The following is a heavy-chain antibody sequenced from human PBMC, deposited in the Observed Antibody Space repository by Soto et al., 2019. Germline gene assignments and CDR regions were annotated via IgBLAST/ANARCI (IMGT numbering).Heavy chain of an antibody. D-gene: IGHD6-6*01. CDR3: AKVAARPPYYGMDV. CDR2: IIPIFGTA. CDR1: GGTFSSYA. Sequence: RASVKVSCKASGGTFSSYAISWVRQAPGQGLEWMGGIIPIFGTANYAQKFQGRVTITADESTSTAYMELSSLRSEDTAVYYCAKVAARPPYYGMDVWGQGTTVTVSS. V-gene: IGHV1-69*13. J-gene: IGHJ6*02.